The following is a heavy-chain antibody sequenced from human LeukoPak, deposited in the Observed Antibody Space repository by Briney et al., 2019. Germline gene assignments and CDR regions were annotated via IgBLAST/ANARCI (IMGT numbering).Heavy chain of an antibody. CDR3: ARQSGELLESFDY. CDR1: GGSISSYY. CDR2: IYYSGST. Sequence: SETLSLTCTVSGGSISSYYWSWIRQPPGKGLEWIGYIYYSGSTNYNPSLKSRVTISVDTSKNQFSLKLSSVTAADTAVYYCARQSGELLESFDYWGQGTLVTVSS. V-gene: IGHV4-59*08. D-gene: IGHD3-10*01. J-gene: IGHJ4*02.